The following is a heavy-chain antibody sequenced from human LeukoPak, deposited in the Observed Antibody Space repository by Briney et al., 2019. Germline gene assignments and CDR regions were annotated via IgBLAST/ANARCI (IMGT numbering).Heavy chain of an antibody. V-gene: IGHV3-74*01. CDR1: GFTFRTYW. CDR3: GRAEDCSSTSCPRAFDI. CDR2: INEDGSIT. Sequence: GGSLRLSCAVSGFTFRTYWMHWVRQVPGEGLVWVSRINEDGSITNYADSVKGRFSISRDNAKNTLYLQMNSLRAEDTAVYYCGRAEDCSSTSCPRAFDIWGQGTMVTVSS. D-gene: IGHD2-2*01. J-gene: IGHJ3*02.